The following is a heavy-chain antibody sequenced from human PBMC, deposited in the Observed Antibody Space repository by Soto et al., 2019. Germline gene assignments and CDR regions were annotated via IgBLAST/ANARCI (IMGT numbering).Heavy chain of an antibody. D-gene: IGHD6-13*01. CDR2: ISGSGGST. V-gene: IGHV3-23*01. CDR1: GFTFSSYA. J-gene: IGHJ6*02. CDR3: AKAIAAAETNFYYYGMDV. Sequence: EVQLLESGGGLVQPGGSLRLSCAASGFTFSSYAMSWVRQAPGKGLEWVSAISGSGGSTFYADSVKGRFTISRDNSKNTLYLQMNSLRAEDTAVYYCAKAIAAAETNFYYYGMDVWGQGTTVTVSS.